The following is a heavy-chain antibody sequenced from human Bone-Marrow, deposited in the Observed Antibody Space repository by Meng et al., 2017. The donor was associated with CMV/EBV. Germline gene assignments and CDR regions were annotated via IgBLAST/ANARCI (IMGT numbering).Heavy chain of an antibody. CDR3: ASHEEGYNSYLDY. CDR1: GFIFSSYG. J-gene: IGHJ4*02. CDR2: IRYDGSNK. V-gene: IGHV3-30*02. Sequence: GESPNISCAASGFIFSSYGMHWVRQAPGKGLEWVGFIRYDGSNKYYADSVKGRFTISRDNSKNTLYLQMNSLRAEDTAVYFCASHEEGYNSYLDYWGQGTLVTVSS. D-gene: IGHD5-24*01.